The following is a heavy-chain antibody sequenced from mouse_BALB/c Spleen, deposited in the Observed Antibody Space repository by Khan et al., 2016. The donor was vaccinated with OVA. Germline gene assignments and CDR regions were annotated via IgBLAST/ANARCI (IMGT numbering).Heavy chain of an antibody. D-gene: IGHD1-1*01. CDR1: GYSITSGYA. CDR2: ISYSGVT. Sequence: VQLKESGPGLVKSSQSLSLTCTVTGYSITSGYAWNWIRQFPGNKLEWMGYISYSGVTSYTPSLKSRISITRDTSKNQFFLQLTSVTTEDTVTYYCARGNYYGYYFDYWGQGTTLTVSS. V-gene: IGHV3-2*02. CDR3: ARGNYYGYYFDY. J-gene: IGHJ2*01.